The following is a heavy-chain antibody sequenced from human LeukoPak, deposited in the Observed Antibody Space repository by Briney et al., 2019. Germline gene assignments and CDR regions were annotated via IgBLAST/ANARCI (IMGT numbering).Heavy chain of an antibody. Sequence: SVKVSCKASGGTFSSYAISWVRQAPGQGLEWMGRIIPILGIVNYAQKFQGRVTITADKSTSTAYMELSSLRSEDTAVYYCARARPETGCIDYWGQGTLVTVSS. CDR1: GGTFSSYA. V-gene: IGHV1-69*04. CDR2: IIPILGIV. D-gene: IGHD3-9*01. CDR3: ARARPETGCIDY. J-gene: IGHJ4*02.